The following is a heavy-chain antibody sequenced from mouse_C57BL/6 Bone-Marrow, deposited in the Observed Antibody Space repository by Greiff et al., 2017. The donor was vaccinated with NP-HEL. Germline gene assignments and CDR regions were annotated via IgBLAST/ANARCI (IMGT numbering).Heavy chain of an antibody. CDR3: TRALRKYYAMDY. Sequence: EVMLVESGEGLVKPGGSLKLSCAASGFTFSSYAMSWVRQTPEKMLEWVAYISSGGDYIYYADTVKGRFTISRDNAMNTLYLQMSSLKSDDTAMYYCTRALRKYYAMDYWGQGTSVTVSS. CDR2: ISSGGDYI. D-gene: IGHD1-1*01. J-gene: IGHJ4*01. V-gene: IGHV5-9-1*02. CDR1: GFTFSSYA.